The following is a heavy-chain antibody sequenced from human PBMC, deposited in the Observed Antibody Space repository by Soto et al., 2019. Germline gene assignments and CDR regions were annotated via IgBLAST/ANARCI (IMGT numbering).Heavy chain of an antibody. CDR1: GFTFSSYE. CDR2: ISSSGSTI. V-gene: IGHV3-48*03. J-gene: IGHJ4*02. D-gene: IGHD6-19*01. CDR3: ANQYSSGWSDY. Sequence: GGSLRLSCAASGFTFSSYEMNWVRQAPGKGLEWVSYISSSGSTIYYADSVKGRFTISRDNAKNSLYLQMNSLRAEDTAVYYCANQYSSGWSDYWGQGTLVTVSS.